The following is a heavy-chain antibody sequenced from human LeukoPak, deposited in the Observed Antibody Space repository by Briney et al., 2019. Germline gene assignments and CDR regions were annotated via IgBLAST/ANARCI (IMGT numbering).Heavy chain of an antibody. CDR3: ARVWTDSGSYYDDRGAFDY. CDR2: IYYSGNT. J-gene: IGHJ4*02. V-gene: IGHV4-39*07. Sequence: SETLSLTCTVSGGSISSSNFYWGWIRQPPGKGLEWIGSIYYSGNTYYNPSLKSRVTISVDTSKNQFSLKLSSVTAADTALYYCARVWTDSGSYYDDRGAFDYWGQGTLVTVSS. D-gene: IGHD1-26*01. CDR1: GGSISSSNFY.